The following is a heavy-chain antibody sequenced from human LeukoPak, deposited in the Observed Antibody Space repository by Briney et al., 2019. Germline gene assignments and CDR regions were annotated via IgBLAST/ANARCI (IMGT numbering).Heavy chain of an antibody. CDR2: ISAYNGNT. D-gene: IGHD3-3*01. V-gene: IGHV1-18*01. CDR1: GYTFTSYG. CDR3: AITNPSYDFWSGYYPAAEYFQH. J-gene: IGHJ1*01. Sequence: ASVKVSCKASGYTFTSYGISWVRQAPGQGLEWMGWISAYNGNTNYAQKLQGRVTMTTDTSTSTAYMELRSLRSDDTAVYYCAITNPSYDFWSGYYPAAEYFQHWGQGTLVTVSS.